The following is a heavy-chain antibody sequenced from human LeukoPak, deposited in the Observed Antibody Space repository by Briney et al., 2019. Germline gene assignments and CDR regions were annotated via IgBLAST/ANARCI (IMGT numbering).Heavy chain of an antibody. D-gene: IGHD6-13*01. V-gene: IGHV3-23*01. Sequence: GGSLRLSCAASGFTFSTYAMSWVRQAAGKGLEWVSLISGSGGGTYYADSVKGRFTISRDNSKNTLYLQLNCLRVEDTAVYYCAKDQVHSSSPVDYWGQGTLVTVSS. CDR3: AKDQVHSSSPVDY. CDR1: GFTFSTYA. CDR2: ISGSGGGT. J-gene: IGHJ4*02.